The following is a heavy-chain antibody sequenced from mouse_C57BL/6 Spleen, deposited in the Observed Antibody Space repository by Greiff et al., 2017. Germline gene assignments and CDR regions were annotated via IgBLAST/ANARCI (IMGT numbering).Heavy chain of an antibody. V-gene: IGHV5-17*01. CDR2: ISSGSSTI. CDR3: ARDSNLYAMDY. J-gene: IGHJ4*01. Sequence: DVQLVESGGGLVKPGGSLKLSCAASGFTFSDYGMHWVRQAPEKGLEWVAYISSGSSTIYYADTVKGRFTISRDNAKNTLFLQMTSLRSEDTAMYYCARDSNLYAMDYWGQGTSVTVSS. CDR1: GFTFSDYG. D-gene: IGHD2-5*01.